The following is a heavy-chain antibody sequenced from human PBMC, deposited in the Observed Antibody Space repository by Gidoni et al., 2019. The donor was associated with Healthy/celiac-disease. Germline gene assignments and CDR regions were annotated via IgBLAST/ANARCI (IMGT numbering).Heavy chain of an antibody. CDR3: AREWELLRLFWFDP. D-gene: IGHD1-26*01. V-gene: IGHV4-34*01. Sequence: QVQLQQWGAGLLKPSETLSLTCAVYGGSFSGYYWSWIRQPPGKGLEWIGEINHSGSTNYNPSLKSRVTISVDTSKNQFSLKLSSVTAADTAVYYCAREWELLRLFWFDPWGQGTLVTVSS. J-gene: IGHJ5*02. CDR1: GGSFSGYY. CDR2: INHSGST.